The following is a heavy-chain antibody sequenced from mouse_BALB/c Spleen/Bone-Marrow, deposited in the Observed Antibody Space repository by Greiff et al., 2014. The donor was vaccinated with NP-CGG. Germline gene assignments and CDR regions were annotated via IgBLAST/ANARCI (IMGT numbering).Heavy chain of an antibody. V-gene: IGHV1-69*02. Sequence: VKLMESGTDLVRPGASVKLSCKASGYTFTSYWINWVKQRPGQGLEWIGNIYPSDSYTNYNQKFKDEATLTVDKSSSTAYMHLSSPTSEDSAVYYCTRDDGGFAYWGQGTLATVSA. CDR1: GYTFTSYW. J-gene: IGHJ3*01. CDR2: IYPSDSYT. CDR3: TRDDGGFAY. D-gene: IGHD1-1*02.